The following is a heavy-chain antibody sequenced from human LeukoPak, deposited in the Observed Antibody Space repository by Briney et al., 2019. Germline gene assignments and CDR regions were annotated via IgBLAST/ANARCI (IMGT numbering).Heavy chain of an antibody. Sequence: PGGSLRLSCGGTVCSFSSFGLHWVRQAPGKGLECVAVISYDGKNKYYRDSVKRRFTISRDKFKSTLYLQMNNLRPEDSAIYYCARDGTTNWYPSGFFDSWGQGTLLTVSS. CDR2: ISYDGKNK. V-gene: IGHV3-30*03. J-gene: IGHJ4*02. D-gene: IGHD1-1*01. CDR3: ARDGTTNWYPSGFFDS. CDR1: VCSFSSFG.